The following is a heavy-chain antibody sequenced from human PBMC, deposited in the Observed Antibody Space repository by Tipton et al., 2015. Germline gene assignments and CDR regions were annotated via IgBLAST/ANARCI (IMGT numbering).Heavy chain of an antibody. V-gene: IGHV4-34*01. CDR3: ARGETGTMSWLLDY. J-gene: IGHJ4*02. Sequence: TLSLTCTLSGGFINPYYWSWIRQPAGKRLEWIGEINQSGSTNYNPSLKSRVTISVDTSKNQFSLKLSSVTAADTAVYYCARGETGTMSWLLDYWGQGTLVTVSS. CDR2: INQSGST. D-gene: IGHD1-7*01. CDR1: GGFINPYY.